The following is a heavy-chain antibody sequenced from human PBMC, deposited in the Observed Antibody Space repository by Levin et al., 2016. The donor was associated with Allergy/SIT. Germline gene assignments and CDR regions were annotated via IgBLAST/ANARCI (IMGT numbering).Heavy chain of an antibody. CDR1: GDSISSSNL. Sequence: SETLSLTCAVSGDSISSSNLWSWVRQPPGKGLEWIGDIDRSGSTNYNPSLKSRVTISLDKSKNQFSLKLSSVTAADTAVYFCARDKYEGIVVVPAARGYYALDVWGQGTTVTVSS. CDR2: IDRSGST. J-gene: IGHJ6*02. D-gene: IGHD2-2*01. CDR3: ARDKYEGIVVVPAARGYYALDV. V-gene: IGHV4-4*02.